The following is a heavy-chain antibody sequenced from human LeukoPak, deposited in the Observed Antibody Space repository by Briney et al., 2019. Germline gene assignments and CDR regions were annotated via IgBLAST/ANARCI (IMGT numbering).Heavy chain of an antibody. V-gene: IGHV4-30-2*01. Sequence: SETLSLTCTVSGGSISSGGYYGSWIRKPPGKGLEGMGYIYHSGSTFHNLPLKSRVTISVDRSKNHFPLKLSSVPAADTAVYYWASSKVEWLSYGMDVWGQGTTVTAS. D-gene: IGHD5-24*01. CDR2: IYHSGST. CDR3: ASSKVEWLSYGMDV. CDR1: GGSISSGGYY. J-gene: IGHJ6*02.